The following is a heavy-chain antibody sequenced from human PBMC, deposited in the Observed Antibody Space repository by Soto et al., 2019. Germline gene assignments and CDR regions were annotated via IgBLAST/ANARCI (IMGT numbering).Heavy chain of an antibody. CDR3: AKASGDQWLLPLFDS. V-gene: IGHV3-23*01. Sequence: GGSLRLSCVGSGFIFSSYGMSWVRQAPGKGLEWVSTITNNGDSTYYADSVKGRFTVSRDLSTLYLQMKSLRAEDTAVYYCAKASGDQWLLPLFDSWGQGTLVTVSS. D-gene: IGHD3-22*01. J-gene: IGHJ4*02. CDR2: ITNNGDST. CDR1: GFIFSSYG.